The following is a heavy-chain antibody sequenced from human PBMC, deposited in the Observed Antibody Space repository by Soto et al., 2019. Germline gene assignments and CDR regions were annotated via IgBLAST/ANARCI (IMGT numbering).Heavy chain of an antibody. CDR2: INPSGGST. CDR3: ARDLTYGLRYFDWPEYYYYGMDV. V-gene: IGHV1-46*01. D-gene: IGHD3-9*01. CDR1: GYTSTSYY. J-gene: IGHJ6*02. Sequence: GASVKVSCKASGYTSTSYYMHWVRQAPGQGLEWMGIINPSGGSTSYAQKFQGRVTMTRDTSTSTVYMELSSLRSEDTAVYYCARDLTYGLRYFDWPEYYYYGMDVWGQGTTVTVSS.